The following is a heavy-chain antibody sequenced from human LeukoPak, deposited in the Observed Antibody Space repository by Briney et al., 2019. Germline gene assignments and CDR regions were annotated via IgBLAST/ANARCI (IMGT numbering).Heavy chain of an antibody. CDR2: IPYDGSNK. V-gene: IGHV3-30*19. D-gene: IGHD4-23*01. J-gene: IGHJ4*02. Sequence: GGSLRLSCAASGFIFNTYVMHWVRQAPGKGLEWLAVIPYDGSNKYYADSVKGRFTIFRENSKNGLYLQMNSLRAEDTAVYYCARAEGYGGELDSWGQGTLVTVSS. CDR3: ARAEGYGGELDS. CDR1: GFIFNTYV.